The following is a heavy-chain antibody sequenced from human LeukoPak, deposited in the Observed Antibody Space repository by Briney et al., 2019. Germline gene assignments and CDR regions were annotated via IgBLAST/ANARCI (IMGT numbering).Heavy chain of an antibody. V-gene: IGHV3-21*04. CDR3: ARLMRYSGSYFDY. Sequence: PGGSLRLSCAASGFTFSSYSMNWVRQAPGKGLEWVSSISSSSSYIYYADSVKGRFTISRDNAKNSLYLQMNSLRAADTAVYYCARLMRYSGSYFDYWGQGTLVTVSS. D-gene: IGHD1-26*01. J-gene: IGHJ4*02. CDR1: GFTFSSYS. CDR2: ISSSSSYI.